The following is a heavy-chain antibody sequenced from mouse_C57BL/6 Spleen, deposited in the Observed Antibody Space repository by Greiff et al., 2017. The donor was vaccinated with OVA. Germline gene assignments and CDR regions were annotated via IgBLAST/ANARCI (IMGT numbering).Heavy chain of an antibody. J-gene: IGHJ3*01. CDR2: INPNNGGT. CDR3: ARGGYGSSPWFAY. CDR1: GYTFTDYN. D-gene: IGHD1-1*01. Sequence: EVQLVESGPELVKPGASVKIPCKASGYTFTDYNMDWVKQSHGKSLEWIGDINPNNGGTIYNQKFKGKATLTVDKSSSTAYMELRSLTSEDTAVYYCARGGYGSSPWFAYWGQGTLVTVSA. V-gene: IGHV1-18*01.